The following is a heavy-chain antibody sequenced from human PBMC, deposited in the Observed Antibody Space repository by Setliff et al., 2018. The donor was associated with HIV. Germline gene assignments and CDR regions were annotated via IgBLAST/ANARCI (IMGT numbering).Heavy chain of an antibody. D-gene: IGHD2-2*01. CDR2: INPHSGNT. Sequence: ASVKVSCKASGYTLTGYYMHWVRLAPGLGLEWMGWINPHSGNTDFAQRFQGRITMTRDTSINTVYMDLSRLTSDDTGIYYCARGAFVVIPTARHDFDYWGQGTLVTVSS. CDR3: ARGAFVVIPTARHDFDY. J-gene: IGHJ4*02. CDR1: GYTLTGYY. V-gene: IGHV1-2*02.